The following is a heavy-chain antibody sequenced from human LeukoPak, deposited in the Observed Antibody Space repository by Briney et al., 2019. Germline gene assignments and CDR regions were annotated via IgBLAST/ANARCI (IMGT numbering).Heavy chain of an antibody. V-gene: IGHV3-33*06. CDR2: IWYDGSNK. Sequence: SGGSLRLSCAASGFTFSSYGMHWVRQAPGKGLEWVAVIWYDGSNKYYADSVKGRFTISRDNSKNTLYLQMNSLRAEDTAVYYCAKDKAYSAYYYDSSGSSVDYWGQGTLVTVSS. D-gene: IGHD3-22*01. CDR1: GFTFSSYG. CDR3: AKDKAYSAYYYDSSGSSVDY. J-gene: IGHJ4*02.